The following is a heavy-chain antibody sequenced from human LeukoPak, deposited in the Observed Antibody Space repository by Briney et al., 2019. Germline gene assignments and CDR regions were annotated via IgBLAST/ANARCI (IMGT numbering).Heavy chain of an antibody. Sequence: YVDSVKGRFTISRDNAKNSLYLQMNSLRAEDTAVYYCARETYYDFWSGYYPQHSARWFDPWGQGTLVTVSS. D-gene: IGHD3-3*01. V-gene: IGHV3-7*04. J-gene: IGHJ5*02. CDR3: ARETYYDFWSGYYPQHSARWFDP.